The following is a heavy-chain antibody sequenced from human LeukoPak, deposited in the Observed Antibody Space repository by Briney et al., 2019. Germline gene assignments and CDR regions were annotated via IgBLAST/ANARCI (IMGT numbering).Heavy chain of an antibody. CDR2: IYYSGST. J-gene: IGHJ6*03. CDR1: GGSISSYY. V-gene: IGHV4-59*01. D-gene: IGHD3-3*01. CDR3: ARVGNNLTIFGVPNAPYEYYMDV. Sequence: KPSETLSLTCTVSGGSISSYYWSWIRQPPGKGLEWIGYIYYSGSTNSNPSLKSRVSISIDTSKNQFSLKLSSVAAADTAVYYCARVGNNLTIFGVPNAPYEYYMDVWGKGTTVTVSS.